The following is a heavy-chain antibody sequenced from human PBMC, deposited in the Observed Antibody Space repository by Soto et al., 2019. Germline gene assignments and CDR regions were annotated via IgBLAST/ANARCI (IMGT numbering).Heavy chain of an antibody. CDR1: GGTFSSYA. CDR2: IIPIFGTA. J-gene: IGHJ6*02. Sequence: SVKVSCKASGGTFSSYAISWVRQAPGQGLEWMGGIIPIFGTANYAQKFQGRVTITADESTSTAYTELSSLRSEDTAVYYCTGMATITDYYYGMDVWGQGTTVTVSS. CDR3: TGMATITDYYYGMDV. D-gene: IGHD5-12*01. V-gene: IGHV1-69*13.